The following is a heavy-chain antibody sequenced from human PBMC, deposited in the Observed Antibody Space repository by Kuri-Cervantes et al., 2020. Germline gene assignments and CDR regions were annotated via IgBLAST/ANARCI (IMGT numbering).Heavy chain of an antibody. Sequence: SVKVSCKASGGTFSSYAISWVRQAPGQGLEWMGGIIPIFGTANYAQKFQGRVTITTDESTSTAYMELSSLRSEDMAVYYCASLSIGRVREIYYFDYWGQGTLVTVSS. V-gene: IGHV1-69*05. CDR2: IIPIFGTA. J-gene: IGHJ4*02. CDR1: GGTFSSYA. D-gene: IGHD5-24*01. CDR3: ASLSIGRVREIYYFDY.